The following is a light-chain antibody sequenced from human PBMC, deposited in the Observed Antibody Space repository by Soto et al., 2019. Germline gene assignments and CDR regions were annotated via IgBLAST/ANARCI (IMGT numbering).Light chain of an antibody. CDR2: RNN. Sequence: QSVLTQPPSASGTPGQRVTISCSGSSSNIGSNYVYWYQQLPGTAPKLLLYRNNQRPSGVPDRFSGSKSGTSASLAISGLRSEDEADYYCAAWDDSLSAVVFGGGTKVTFL. J-gene: IGLJ2*01. CDR3: AAWDDSLSAVV. CDR1: SSNIGSNY. V-gene: IGLV1-47*01.